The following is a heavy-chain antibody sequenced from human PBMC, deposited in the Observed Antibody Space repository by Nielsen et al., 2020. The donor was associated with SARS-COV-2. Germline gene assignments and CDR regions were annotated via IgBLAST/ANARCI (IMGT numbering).Heavy chain of an antibody. CDR3: ARAPSDYYGMDV. J-gene: IGHJ6*02. CDR2: INPYSGGT. V-gene: IGHV1-2*06. CDR1: GYTFTDYY. D-gene: IGHD3-3*01. Sequence: ASLKVSCKASGYTFTDYYIHWVRHAPGQGLEWMGRINPYSGGTNYAQKFQGTVTMTRDASISTVYMELTSDDTAVYYCARAPSDYYGMDVWGQGTTVTVSS.